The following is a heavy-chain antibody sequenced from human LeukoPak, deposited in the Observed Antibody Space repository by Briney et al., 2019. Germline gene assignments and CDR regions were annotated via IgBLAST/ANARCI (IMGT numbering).Heavy chain of an antibody. J-gene: IGHJ4*02. D-gene: IGHD1-26*01. Sequence: GASVKVSCKASGGTFSSYAISWVRQAPGQGLEWMGRIIPILGIANYAQKFQGRVTITADKSTSTAYMELSSLRSEDTAVYYCAREGSGSPKPYYFDYWGQGTLVTVSS. CDR1: GGTFSSYA. CDR2: IIPILGIA. V-gene: IGHV1-69*04. CDR3: AREGSGSPKPYYFDY.